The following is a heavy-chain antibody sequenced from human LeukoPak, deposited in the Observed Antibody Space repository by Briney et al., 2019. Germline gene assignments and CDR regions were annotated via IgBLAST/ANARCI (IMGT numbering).Heavy chain of an antibody. J-gene: IGHJ4*02. CDR2: IIPILGIA. D-gene: IGHD2-2*01. CDR1: GGTFSSYT. CDR3: ARVGHCSSTSCPYTDY. Sequence: GSSVKVSCKASGGTFSSYTISWVRQAPGQGLEWMGRIIPILGIANYAQKFQGRVTITADKSTSTAYMELSSLRSEDTAVYYCARVGHCSSTSCPYTDYWGQGTLVTVSS. V-gene: IGHV1-69*02.